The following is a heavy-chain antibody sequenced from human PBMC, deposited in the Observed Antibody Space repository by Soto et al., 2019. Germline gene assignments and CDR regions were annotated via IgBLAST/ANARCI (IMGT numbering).Heavy chain of an antibody. J-gene: IGHJ4*02. CDR3: VRRVSGTYD. CDR2: ISSNGGTT. D-gene: IGHD3-10*01. Sequence: EVQLAESGGGMVQPGGSLRLSCVASGFTFSSYDMHWVRQAPGKGLEYVSSISSNGGTTYYGNSVKGRFTISRDNSKNTLYLQMGSLRAEDMAVYYCVRRVSGTYDWGQGTLVTVSS. CDR1: GFTFSSYD. V-gene: IGHV3-64*01.